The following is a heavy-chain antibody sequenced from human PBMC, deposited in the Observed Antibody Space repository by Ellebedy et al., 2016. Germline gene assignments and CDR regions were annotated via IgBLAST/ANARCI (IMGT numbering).Heavy chain of an antibody. CDR2: IRPFNGDT. J-gene: IGHJ4*02. Sequence: SVKVSCKASGYMFTSYAMRWVRQAPGQGLEWLGWIRPFNGDTNPAHRFQDRVTLTRDRSLSTAYMELSSLRSEDTAMYYCAKSDCGGDCSFDSWGQGTLVTVSS. CDR1: GYMFTSYA. CDR3: AKSDCGGDCSFDS. D-gene: IGHD2-21*02. V-gene: IGHV1-45*02.